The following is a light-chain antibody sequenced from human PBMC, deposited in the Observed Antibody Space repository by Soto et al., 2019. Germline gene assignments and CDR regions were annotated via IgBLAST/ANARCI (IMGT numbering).Light chain of an antibody. CDR2: EVS. V-gene: IGLV2-14*01. CDR3: SSYTSSISHI. J-gene: IGLJ1*01. CDR1: SSDVGGYDY. Sequence: QSALTQPASVSGSPGQSITISCTGTSSDVGGYDYVSWYQQHPGKAPKLMIYEVSNRPSGVSNRFSASKSANTASLTISGLQAEDEADYYCSSYTSSISHIFGTGTKLTVL.